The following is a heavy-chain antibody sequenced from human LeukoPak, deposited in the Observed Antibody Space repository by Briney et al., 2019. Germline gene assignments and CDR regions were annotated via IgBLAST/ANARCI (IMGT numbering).Heavy chain of an antibody. CDR1: GGSISSSSYY. J-gene: IGHJ5*02. CDR2: IYYSGST. D-gene: IGHD2-2*01. CDR3: ARLWGYCSSTSCYYNWFDP. V-gene: IGHV4-39*01. Sequence: SETLSLTCTVSGGSISSSSYYWGWIRQPPGKGLEWIGSIYYSGSTYYNPSLKSRVTISVGTSKNQFSLKLSSVTAADTAVYYCARLWGYCSSTSCYYNWFDPWGQGTLVTVSS.